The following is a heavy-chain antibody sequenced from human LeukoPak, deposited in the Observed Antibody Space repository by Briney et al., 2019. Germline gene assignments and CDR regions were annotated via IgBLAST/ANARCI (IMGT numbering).Heavy chain of an antibody. CDR1: GFTVSSNY. D-gene: IGHD6-13*01. V-gene: IGHV3-66*02. CDR2: IYSGGST. Sequence: GGSLRLSCAASGFTVSSNYMSWVRQAPEKGLEWVSVIYSGGSTYYADSVKGRFTISRDNSKNTLYLQMNSLRAEDTAVYYCARVSRSWSDYFDYWGQGTLVTVS. CDR3: ARVSRSWSDYFDY. J-gene: IGHJ4*02.